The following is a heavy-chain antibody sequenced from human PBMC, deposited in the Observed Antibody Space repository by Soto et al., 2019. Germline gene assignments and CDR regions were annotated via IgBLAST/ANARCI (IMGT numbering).Heavy chain of an antibody. CDR1: GYTFTSYA. J-gene: IGHJ6*02. CDR2: INADNGNT. V-gene: IGHV1-3*01. D-gene: IGHD2-21*02. Sequence: ASVKVSCKASGYTFTSYAMHWVRQAPGQRLEWMGWINADNGNTKYSQKFQGRVTITRDTSASTAYMELSSLRSADTAVYYCARDLWGYCGTDCYPLDVWGQGTTVTVSS. CDR3: ARDLWGYCGTDCYPLDV.